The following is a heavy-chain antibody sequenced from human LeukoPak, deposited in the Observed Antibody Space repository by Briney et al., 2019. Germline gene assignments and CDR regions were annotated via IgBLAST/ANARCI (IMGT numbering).Heavy chain of an antibody. Sequence: SETLSLTCAVYGGSFSGYYWSWIRQPPGKGLEWIGEINHSGSTNYNPSLKSRVTISVDTSKNQFSLKLSSVTAADTAVYYCAILEFGITIFGVDHNAFDIWGQGTMVTVSS. CDR1: GGSFSGYY. V-gene: IGHV4-34*01. CDR3: AILEFGITIFGVDHNAFDI. D-gene: IGHD3-3*01. J-gene: IGHJ3*02. CDR2: INHSGST.